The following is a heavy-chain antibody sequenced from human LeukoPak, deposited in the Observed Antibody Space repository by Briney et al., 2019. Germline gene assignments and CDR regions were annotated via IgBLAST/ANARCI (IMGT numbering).Heavy chain of an antibody. CDR2: IYYSGNT. CDR3: ARRTSRYYMDV. D-gene: IGHD2-2*01. J-gene: IGHJ6*03. Sequence: SETLSLTCTVSGGSISSSSYYWGWIRQPPGKGLEWIGSIYYSGNTYYNPSLKSRVTISVDTSKNQFSLKLSSVTAADTDVYYCARRTSRYYMDVWGKGTTVTVSS. V-gene: IGHV4-39*01. CDR1: GGSISSSSYY.